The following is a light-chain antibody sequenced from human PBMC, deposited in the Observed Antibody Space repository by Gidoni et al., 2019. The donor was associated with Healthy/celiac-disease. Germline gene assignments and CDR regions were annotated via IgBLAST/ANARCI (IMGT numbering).Light chain of an antibody. CDR2: GAS. J-gene: IGKJ2*01. V-gene: IGKV3-20*01. CDR1: QSVRSSY. Sequence: EIVLTQSPGTLSLSPGERATLSCRASQSVRSSYLDWYQQKPGQAPRLLIYGASSRATGITDRFSGSESGTDFTLTISRLDPEDFAVYYCQQYGSSPTFGQGTKLEIK. CDR3: QQYGSSPT.